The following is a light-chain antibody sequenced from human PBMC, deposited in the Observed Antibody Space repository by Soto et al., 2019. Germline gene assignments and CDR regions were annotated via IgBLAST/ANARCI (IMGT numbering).Light chain of an antibody. Sequence: EIVLTQSPGTLSLSPGERATLSCRASQRVDDSHLAWYQLRLGQAPRIXSYGASTRATGIPDRFSGSGSGTEFSLTIRGLKPEDFEVYYCQQYRMSPNTFGQGTRLEIK. J-gene: IGKJ5*01. CDR3: QQYRMSPNT. CDR1: QRVDDSH. V-gene: IGKV3-20*01. CDR2: GAS.